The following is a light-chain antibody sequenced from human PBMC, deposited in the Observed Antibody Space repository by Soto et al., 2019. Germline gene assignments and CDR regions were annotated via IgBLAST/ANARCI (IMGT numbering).Light chain of an antibody. V-gene: IGKV3-20*01. CDR3: QQYETSLRT. CDR2: GAS. J-gene: IGKJ1*01. CDR1: QSVSSSY. Sequence: EIVLTQSPGTLSLSPGERATLSCRASQSVSSSYLAWYQQKPGQAPRLLISGASSRATGIPDRFSGSGSGTEFTRTISRLEPEDFALYYCQQYETSLRTFCQGTKVEIK.